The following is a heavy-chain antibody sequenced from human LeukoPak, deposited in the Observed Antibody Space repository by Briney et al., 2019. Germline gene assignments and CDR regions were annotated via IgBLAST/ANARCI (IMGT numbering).Heavy chain of an antibody. CDR2: MNPNSGNT. Sequence: ASVKVSCKASGYTFTSYDINWVRQATGQGLEWMGWMNPNSGNTGDAQKFQGRVTMTRNTSISTAYMELSSLRSEDTAVYYCAREQYYYGSGSYTAGSDYYYYYGMDVWGQGTTVTVSS. CDR1: GYTFTSYD. CDR3: AREQYYYGSGSYTAGSDYYYYYGMDV. V-gene: IGHV1-8*01. J-gene: IGHJ6*02. D-gene: IGHD3-10*01.